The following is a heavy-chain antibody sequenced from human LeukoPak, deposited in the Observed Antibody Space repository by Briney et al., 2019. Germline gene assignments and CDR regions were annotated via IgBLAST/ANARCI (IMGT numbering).Heavy chain of an antibody. CDR2: IIPIFGTA. Sequence: ASVKVSCKASGGTFSSYAISWVRQAPGQGLEWMGGIIPIFGTANYAQKFQGRVTITADESTSTAYMELSSLRSEDTAVYYCAREGTLGYCSGGSCYYFDYWGQGTPVTVSS. J-gene: IGHJ4*02. CDR3: AREGTLGYCSGGSCYYFDY. CDR1: GGTFSSYA. V-gene: IGHV1-69*01. D-gene: IGHD2-15*01.